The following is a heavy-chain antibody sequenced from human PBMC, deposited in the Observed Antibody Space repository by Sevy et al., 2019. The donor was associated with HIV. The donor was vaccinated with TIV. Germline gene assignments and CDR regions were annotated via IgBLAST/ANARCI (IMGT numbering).Heavy chain of an antibody. CDR3: ARTTSGYYYYYMDV. CDR1: GFTFSSYA. CDR2: ISDDGSNK. Sequence: GGSLRLSCAASGFTFSSYAMHWVRQAPGKGLEWVAVISDDGSNKYYADSVKGRFTISRDNSKNTLYLQMNSLRAEDTAVYYCARTTSGYYYYYMDVWGKGTTVTVSS. D-gene: IGHD2-2*01. J-gene: IGHJ6*03. V-gene: IGHV3-30-3*01.